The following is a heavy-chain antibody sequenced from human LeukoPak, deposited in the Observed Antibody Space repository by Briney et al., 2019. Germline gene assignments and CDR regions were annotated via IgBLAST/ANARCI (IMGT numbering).Heavy chain of an antibody. V-gene: IGHV4-39*07. CDR1: GDSVSSSICY. J-gene: IGHJ4*02. D-gene: IGHD3-9*01. CDR3: ARGLREVSLTGYGY. CDR2: IYYGGNT. Sequence: SETLSLTCTVSGDSVSSSICYWGWIRQPPGKGLEWIGNIYYGGNTYYNLSLKSRVTISVDTSKNQFSLRLSSVTAADTAVYYCARGLREVSLTGYGYWGQGTLVTVSS.